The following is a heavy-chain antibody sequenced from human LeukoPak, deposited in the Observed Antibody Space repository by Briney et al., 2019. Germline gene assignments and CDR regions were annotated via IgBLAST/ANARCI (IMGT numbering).Heavy chain of an antibody. J-gene: IGHJ4*02. CDR2: IYPDDSDA. Sequence: GESLKISCKGSGYNFPYYWIAWVRQMPGKGLEWMGIIYPDDSDARYSPSFQGQVTISADMSITTAYLRWNTLKASDTAIYYCARADGHTAHFDSWGQGTLVTVSS. CDR3: ARADGHTAHFDS. V-gene: IGHV5-51*01. CDR1: GYNFPYYW. D-gene: IGHD5-24*01.